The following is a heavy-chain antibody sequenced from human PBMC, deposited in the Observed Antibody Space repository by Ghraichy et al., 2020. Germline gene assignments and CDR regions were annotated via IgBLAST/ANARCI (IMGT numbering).Heavy chain of an antibody. V-gene: IGHV3-23*01. CDR1: GFTFSSYA. CDR3: AKDQDSSGWYLYYYYGMDV. CDR2: ISGSGGST. J-gene: IGHJ6*02. Sequence: GGSLRLSCAASGFTFSSYAMSWVRQAPGKGLEWVSAISGSGGSTYYADSVKGRFTISRDNSKNTLYLQMNSLRAEDTAVYYCAKDQDSSGWYLYYYYGMDVWGQGTTVTVSS. D-gene: IGHD6-19*01.